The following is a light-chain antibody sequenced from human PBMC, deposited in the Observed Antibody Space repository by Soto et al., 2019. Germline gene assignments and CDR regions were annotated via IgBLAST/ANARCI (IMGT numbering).Light chain of an antibody. V-gene: IGKV3D-15*01. J-gene: IGKJ4*01. CDR1: QSVNIY. CDR3: QQYDEWLRPT. CDR2: GAS. Sequence: EIVVPKSPATLSVSPVERATLPWRTRQSVNIYLAWSQQKPGQAPRPLIFGASSMATGIPARFSGSESGTEFNLTIRSLQSEDFAVYFCQQYDEWLRPTFGGGTKVDIK.